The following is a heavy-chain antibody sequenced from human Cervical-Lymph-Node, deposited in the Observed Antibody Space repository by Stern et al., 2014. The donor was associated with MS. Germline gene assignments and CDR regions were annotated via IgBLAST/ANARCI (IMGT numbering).Heavy chain of an antibody. CDR3: ARSPLLNGDIHXFDX. V-gene: IGHV2-70*01. D-gene: IGHD2-8*01. J-gene: IGHJ4*02. CDR1: GFSLNTSGMC. Sequence: QVPLMESGPALVKPTQTLTLTCTFSGFSLNTSGMCVSWIRQPPGKALEWLALIHWDDDKYYSTSLKTRLTISKDTSKNQVVLTMTNMDPVDTATYYCARSPLLNGDIHXFDXWGQGTLVTVSS. CDR2: IHWDDDK.